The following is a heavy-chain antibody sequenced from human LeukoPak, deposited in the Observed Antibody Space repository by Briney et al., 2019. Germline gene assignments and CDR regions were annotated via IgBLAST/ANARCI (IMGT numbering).Heavy chain of an antibody. CDR1: GGTFSSYA. V-gene: IGHV1-69*01. CDR3: ARLAYSSGWYQTPDY. D-gene: IGHD6-19*01. CDR2: IIPIFGTA. J-gene: IGHJ4*02. Sequence: SVKVSCKASGGTFSSYAISWVRQAPGQGLEWMGGIIPIFGTANYAQKFQGRVTITADESTSTAYMELSSLKASDTAMYYCARLAYSSGWYQTPDYWGQGTLVTVSS.